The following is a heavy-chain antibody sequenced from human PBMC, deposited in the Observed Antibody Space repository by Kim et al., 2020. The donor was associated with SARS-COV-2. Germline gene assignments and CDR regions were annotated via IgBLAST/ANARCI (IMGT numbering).Heavy chain of an antibody. Sequence: ASVKVSCKASGYTFTSYAMNWVRQAPGQGLEWMGWINTNTGNPTYAQGFTGRFVFSLDTSVSTAYLQISSLKAEDTAVYYCARDLLRYGDHEGSFDYWGQGTLVTVSS. J-gene: IGHJ4*02. CDR2: INTNTGNP. CDR3: ARDLLRYGDHEGSFDY. CDR1: GYTFTSYA. D-gene: IGHD4-17*01. V-gene: IGHV7-4-1*02.